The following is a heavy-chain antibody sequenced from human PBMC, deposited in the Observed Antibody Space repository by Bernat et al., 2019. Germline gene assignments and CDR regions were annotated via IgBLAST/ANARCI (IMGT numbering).Heavy chain of an antibody. V-gene: IGHV4-34*01. CDR1: GGSFSGYY. Sequence: QVQLQQWGAGLLKPSETLSLTCAVYGGSFSGYYWSWIRQPPVKGLEWIGEINHSGSTNYNPSLKSRVTISVDTSKNQFSLKLSSVTAADTAVYYCARGRGFQQQLPGWFDPWGQGTLVTVSS. J-gene: IGHJ5*02. CDR2: INHSGST. D-gene: IGHD6-13*01. CDR3: ARGRGFQQQLPGWFDP.